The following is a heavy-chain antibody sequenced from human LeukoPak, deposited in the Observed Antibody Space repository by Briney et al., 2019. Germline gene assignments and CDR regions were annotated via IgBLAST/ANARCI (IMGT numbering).Heavy chain of an antibody. D-gene: IGHD3-9*01. J-gene: IGHJ5*02. Sequence: SVKVSCKASGGTFNNYAISWVRQAPGQGLEWMGRIIPILGIANYAQNFQGRVTITADKSTSTAYMELSSLRSEDTAVYYCARGLQSQDYDIYTRFDPWGRGTLVTVSS. CDR3: ARGLQSQDYDIYTRFDP. CDR1: GGTFNNYA. V-gene: IGHV1-69*04. CDR2: IIPILGIA.